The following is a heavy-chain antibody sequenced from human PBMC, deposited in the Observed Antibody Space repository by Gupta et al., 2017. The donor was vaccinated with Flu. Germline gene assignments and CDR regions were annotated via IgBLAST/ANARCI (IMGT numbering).Heavy chain of an antibody. CDR3: TTPRYCTSTSCGSIDY. V-gene: IGHV3-15*01. CDR2: IKSKSEGETI. D-gene: IGHD2-2*01. Sequence: MNWVRQAPGKGLEWVGRIKSKSEGETIDYAAPVKGRFTISKDASMGTLYLRMDSLKTEDTAVYYCTTPRYCTSTSCGSIDYWGQVTLVTVSS. J-gene: IGHJ4*02.